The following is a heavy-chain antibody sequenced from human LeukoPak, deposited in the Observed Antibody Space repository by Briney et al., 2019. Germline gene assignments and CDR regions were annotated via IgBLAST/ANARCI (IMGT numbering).Heavy chain of an antibody. Sequence: SETLSLTCTVSGGSISSHHWSWIRQPPGKGLEWIGYIYYSGSTNYNPSLKCRVTISVDTSKNQFSLKLSSVTAADTAVYYCAREGITGTTGFDPWGQGTLVTVSS. CDR3: AREGITGTTGFDP. V-gene: IGHV4-59*11. D-gene: IGHD1-7*01. CDR2: IYYSGST. CDR1: GGSISSHH. J-gene: IGHJ5*02.